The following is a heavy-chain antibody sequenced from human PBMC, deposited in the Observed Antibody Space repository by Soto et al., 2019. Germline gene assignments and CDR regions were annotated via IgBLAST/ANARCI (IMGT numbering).Heavy chain of an antibody. Sequence: ASVKVSCKTSGYTFVDYFIHWVRQAPGQGLEWMGIISLRHHSTSYAQKLQDRLSVTRDPSSTTLFLQMNSLRADDTAVYYCARDLGGPDYWGRGTSVTVSS. J-gene: IGHJ4*02. V-gene: IGHV1-46*01. D-gene: IGHD3-16*01. CDR1: GYTFVDYF. CDR2: ISLRHHST. CDR3: ARDLGGPDY.